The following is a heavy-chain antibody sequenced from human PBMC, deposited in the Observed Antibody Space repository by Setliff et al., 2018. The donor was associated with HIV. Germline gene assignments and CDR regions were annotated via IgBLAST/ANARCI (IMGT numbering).Heavy chain of an antibody. CDR3: ARGRGGYFGGGRYYNLPYFDS. CDR1: GSSFATYW. CDR2: LYFGDSDP. V-gene: IGHV5-51*01. J-gene: IGHJ4*02. Sequence: GESLTISCKTSGSSFATYWVGWVRQMPGKGLEWLGILYFGDSDPKYNPSFEGQVTISADKSIKTAFLQWRSLKTSDTAIYYCARGRGGYFGGGRYYNLPYFDSWGQGTLVTVS. D-gene: IGHD2-15*01.